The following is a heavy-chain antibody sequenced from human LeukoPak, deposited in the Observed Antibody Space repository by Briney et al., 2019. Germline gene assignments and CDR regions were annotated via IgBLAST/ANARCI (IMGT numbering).Heavy chain of an antibody. CDR1: GFTFSSYA. J-gene: IGHJ6*02. CDR3: AKSITYYYYGMDV. Sequence: GGSLRLSCAASGFTFSSYAMSWVRQAPGKGLEWVSAISGSGGSTYYADSVKGRFTISRDNSKNTLYLQMNSPRAEDTAVYYCAKSITYYYYGMDVWGQGTTVTVSS. D-gene: IGHD2-21*01. V-gene: IGHV3-23*01. CDR2: ISGSGGST.